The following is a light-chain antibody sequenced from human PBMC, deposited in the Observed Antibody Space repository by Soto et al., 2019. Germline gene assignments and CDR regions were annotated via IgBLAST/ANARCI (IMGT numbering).Light chain of an antibody. Sequence: QSALTQPASVSGSLGQSITVSCTGTSSDIGSYDFVSWYQHHPDKASKLLIYGVTNRPSGVSNRFSGSKSGNTASLTISGLQAEDEADYFCTSYTSSTTRGVFGGGTQLTVL. CDR3: TSYTSSTTRGV. V-gene: IGLV2-14*01. J-gene: IGLJ7*01. CDR2: GVT. CDR1: SSDIGSYDF.